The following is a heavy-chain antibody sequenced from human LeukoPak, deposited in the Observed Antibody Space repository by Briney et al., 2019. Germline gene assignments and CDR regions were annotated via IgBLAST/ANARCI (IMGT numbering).Heavy chain of an antibody. CDR1: GGSISSSTYY. J-gene: IGHJ4*02. D-gene: IGHD3-22*01. V-gene: IGHV4-39*01. CDR2: IYYSGST. Sequence: SETLSLTCTVSGGSISSSTYYWGWIRQPPGKGLEWIGSIYYSGSTYYNPSLKSRVTISVDTSKNQFSLKVSSVTASDTAVYYCASRSPNDSSGYYYFWGQGTLVTVSS. CDR3: ASRSPNDSSGYYYF.